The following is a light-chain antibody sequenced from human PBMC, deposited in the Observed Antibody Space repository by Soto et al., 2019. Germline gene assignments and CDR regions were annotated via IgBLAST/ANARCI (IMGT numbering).Light chain of an antibody. CDR3: QSYDSSLSGYVI. CDR2: GNN. Sequence: QSVLTQPPSVSGAPGQRVTISCTGSSSNIGTPYDVHWYQQLPGTAPKLLLYGNNNRPSGVPDRFSGSKSGTSASLAITGLQAEDEADYYCQSYDSSLSGYVIFGGGTKVTVL. CDR1: SSNIGTPYD. V-gene: IGLV1-40*01. J-gene: IGLJ2*01.